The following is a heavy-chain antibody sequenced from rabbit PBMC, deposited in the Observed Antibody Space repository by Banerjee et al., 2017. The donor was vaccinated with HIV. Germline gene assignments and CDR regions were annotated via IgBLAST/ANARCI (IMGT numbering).Heavy chain of an antibody. V-gene: IGHV1S45*01. Sequence: EESGGGLVKPGGTLTLTCTVSGFSFSSNWICWVRQAPGKGLEWIACIDTNDGDTDYANWPKGRFTISKTSSTTVTLQMTSLTAADTATYFCARNYVNAFDPWGQGTLVTVS. CDR2: IDTNDGDT. CDR3: ARNYVNAFDP. CDR1: GFSFSSNW. D-gene: IGHD1-1*01. J-gene: IGHJ2*01.